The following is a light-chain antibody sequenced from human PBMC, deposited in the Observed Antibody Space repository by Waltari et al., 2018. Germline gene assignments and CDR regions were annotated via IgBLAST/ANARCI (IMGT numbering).Light chain of an antibody. Sequence: QSVLTQPPSVSAAPGQKVTISCSGSSSNIGPNYVSWYQQLPGTAPKLLIYDNNKRPSGSPDRCSGSKSATLATLAITGIQTGDEAEYFCGTWDSSLSIGVFGGGTKLTVL. V-gene: IGLV1-51*01. J-gene: IGLJ3*02. CDR3: GTWDSSLSIGV. CDR1: SSNIGPNY. CDR2: DNN.